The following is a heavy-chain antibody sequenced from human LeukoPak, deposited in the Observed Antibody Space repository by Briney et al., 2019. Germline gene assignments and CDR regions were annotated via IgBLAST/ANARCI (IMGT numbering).Heavy chain of an antibody. V-gene: IGHV3-7*03. Sequence: GGSLRLSCAASGFTFSSYWMSWVRQAPGQGLELVANIKQDGSEKYYVDSVKGRFTISRDNAKNSLYLQMNSLRAEDTAVYYCAREGGRGYSGYDFDYWGQGTLVTVSS. J-gene: IGHJ4*02. CDR3: AREGGRGYSGYDFDY. CDR1: GFTFSSYW. D-gene: IGHD5-12*01. CDR2: IKQDGSEK.